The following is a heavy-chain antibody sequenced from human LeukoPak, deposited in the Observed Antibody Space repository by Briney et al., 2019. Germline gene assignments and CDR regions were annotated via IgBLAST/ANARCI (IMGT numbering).Heavy chain of an antibody. V-gene: IGHV3-21*01. CDR1: GFIFSRCG. D-gene: IGHD3-3*01. Sequence: GGSLRLSCAASGFIFSRCGMNWVRQAPGKGLEWVASISGSSSYISYADSAKGRFTISRDNAKNSLYLQMNSLRVEDTAVYYCARGSEWTNGVSDYWGQGTLVTVSS. CDR2: ISGSSSYI. J-gene: IGHJ4*02. CDR3: ARGSEWTNGVSDY.